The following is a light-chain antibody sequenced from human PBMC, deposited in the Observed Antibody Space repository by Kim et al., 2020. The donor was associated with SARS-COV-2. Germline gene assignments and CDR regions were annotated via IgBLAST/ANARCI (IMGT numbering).Light chain of an antibody. CDR1: QSVLYSSNNKNY. CDR2: WAS. CDR3: QQYYSTLYT. Sequence: DIVMTQSPDSLAVSLGERATINCKSSQSVLYSSNNKNYLAWYQQKPGQPPKLLIYWASTRESGVPDRFSDSGSGTDFTLTISSLQAEDVAVYYCQQYYSTLYTFGQGTKLEI. J-gene: IGKJ2*01. V-gene: IGKV4-1*01.